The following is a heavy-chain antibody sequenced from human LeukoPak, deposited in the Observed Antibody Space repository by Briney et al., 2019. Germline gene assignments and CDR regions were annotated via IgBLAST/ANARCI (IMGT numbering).Heavy chain of an antibody. D-gene: IGHD2-21*01. CDR2: IYHSGST. Sequence: SETLSLTCTVSGYSISSGYYWGWIRQPPGKGLEWIGSIYHSGSTYYNPSLKSRVTISVDTSKNQFSLKLSSVTAADTAVYYCAREDGIGAFDIWGQGTMVTVSS. J-gene: IGHJ3*02. V-gene: IGHV4-38-2*02. CDR1: GYSISSGYY. CDR3: AREDGIGAFDI.